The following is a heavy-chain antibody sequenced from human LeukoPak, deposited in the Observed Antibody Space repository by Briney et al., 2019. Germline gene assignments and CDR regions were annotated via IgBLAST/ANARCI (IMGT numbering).Heavy chain of an antibody. CDR1: GYTFTGYY. CDR2: INPNSGGT. J-gene: IGHJ4*02. D-gene: IGHD3-16*02. V-gene: IGHV1-2*02. Sequence: ASVKVSCKASGYTFTGYYMHWVRQAPGQGLEWMGWINPNSGGTNYAQKFQGRVTMTRDTSTSTVYMELSSLRSEDTAVYYCARAPYVWGSYRRDRLDYWGQGTLVTVSS. CDR3: ARAPYVWGSYRRDRLDY.